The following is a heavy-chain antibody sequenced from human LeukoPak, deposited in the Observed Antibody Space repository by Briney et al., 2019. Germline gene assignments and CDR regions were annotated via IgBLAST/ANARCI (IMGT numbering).Heavy chain of an antibody. V-gene: IGHV3-30*18. Sequence: GRSLRLSCAASGFTFSSYGMHWVRQAPGKGLEWVAVISYDGSNKYYADSVKGRFTISRDNSKITLYLQMNSLRAEDAAVYYCAKAYSSSALDYWGQGTLVTVSS. CDR1: GFTFSSYG. CDR2: ISYDGSNK. J-gene: IGHJ4*02. D-gene: IGHD6-13*01. CDR3: AKAYSSSALDY.